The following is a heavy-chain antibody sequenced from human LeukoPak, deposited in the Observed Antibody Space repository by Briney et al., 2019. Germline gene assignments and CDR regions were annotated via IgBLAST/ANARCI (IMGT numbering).Heavy chain of an antibody. D-gene: IGHD3-16*01. V-gene: IGHV1-18*01. CDR3: ARVDQEAPITFGGVPFFGY. CDR2: ISAYNGNT. Sequence: ASVKVSCKASGYTFTSYGISWVRQAPGQGLEWMGWISAYNGNTNYAQKLQGRVTMTTDASTSTAYMELRSLRSDDTAVYYCARVDQEAPITFGGVPFFGYWGQGTLVTVSS. J-gene: IGHJ4*02. CDR1: GYTFTSYG.